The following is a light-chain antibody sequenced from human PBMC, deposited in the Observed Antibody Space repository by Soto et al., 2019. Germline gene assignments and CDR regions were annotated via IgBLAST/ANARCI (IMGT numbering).Light chain of an antibody. J-gene: IGKJ5*01. CDR2: DAS. V-gene: IGKV3-11*01. CDR3: QRRRYWPYPIT. Sequence: IRLTQSPSTLSSSTGERATLSCRASQSISVDLAWYQQKPGQAPTLLIYDASTRAARIPVTFSVSGSETDFALTITSLWPEYLDFSNCQRRRYWPYPITFGQGTRLEIK. CDR1: QSISVD.